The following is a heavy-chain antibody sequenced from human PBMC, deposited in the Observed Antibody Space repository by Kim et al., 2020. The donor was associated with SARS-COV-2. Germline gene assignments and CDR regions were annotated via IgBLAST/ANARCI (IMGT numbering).Heavy chain of an antibody. D-gene: IGHD1-26*01. CDR1: GYTFTSYA. CDR2: INTNTGNP. V-gene: IGHV7-4-1*02. Sequence: ASVNVSCKPSGYTFTSYAMNWVRQAPGQGLEWMGWINTNTGNPTYAQGFTGRFVFSLDTSVNTAYLQISSLKAEDTAVYYCAREGAVGGSYRGGAFDIWGQGTMVTVSS. J-gene: IGHJ3*02. CDR3: AREGAVGGSYRGGAFDI.